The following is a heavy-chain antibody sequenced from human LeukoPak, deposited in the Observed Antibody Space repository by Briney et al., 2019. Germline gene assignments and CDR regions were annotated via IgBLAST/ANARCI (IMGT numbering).Heavy chain of an antibody. CDR1: GFAFSAYW. CDR3: VGDGRDGYNKYFYH. D-gene: IGHD5-24*01. CDR2: ISGNGVS. V-gene: IGHV3-64D*06. Sequence: PGGSLRLSCTASGFAFSAYWMHWVRQAPGKGLQYVSVISGNGVSSYADSAKGRFIISRDNSKNTVYLQMSSLRAEDTAVYYCVGDGRDGYNKYFYHWGQGTLVTVSS. J-gene: IGHJ1*01.